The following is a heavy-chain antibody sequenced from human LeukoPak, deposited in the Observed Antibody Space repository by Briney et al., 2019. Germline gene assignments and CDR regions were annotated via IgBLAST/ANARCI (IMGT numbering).Heavy chain of an antibody. CDR2: ICPGDSDT. D-gene: IGHD3-3*01. J-gene: IGHJ4*02. Sequence: GESLKISCKGFGYRFTSYWIGWVRQMPGKGLEWMGIICPGDSDTRYSPSFQGQVTISADKSINTAYLQWSSLKASDTAMYYCARQSWTVFGVVIDSGDYWGQGTLVTVSS. CDR1: GYRFTSYW. V-gene: IGHV5-51*01. CDR3: ARQSWTVFGVVIDSGDY.